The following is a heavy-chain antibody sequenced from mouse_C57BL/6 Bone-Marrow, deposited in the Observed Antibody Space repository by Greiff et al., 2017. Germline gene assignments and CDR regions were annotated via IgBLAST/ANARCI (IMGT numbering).Heavy chain of an antibody. Sequence: QVQLQQPGAELVMPGASVKLSCKASGYTFTSYWMHWVKQRPGQGLEWIGEIDPSASYTNYNQKFKGKSTLTVDKSSSTAYMQLSSLTSEDSAVYYCAPYYGSSYWYFDVWGTGTTVTVSS. CDR2: IDPSASYT. CDR3: APYYGSSYWYFDV. D-gene: IGHD1-1*01. V-gene: IGHV1-69*01. J-gene: IGHJ1*03. CDR1: GYTFTSYW.